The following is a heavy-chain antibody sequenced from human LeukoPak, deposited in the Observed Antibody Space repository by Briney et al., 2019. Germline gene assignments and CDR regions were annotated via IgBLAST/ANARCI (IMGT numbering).Heavy chain of an antibody. J-gene: IGHJ4*02. CDR2: IYSGGNT. CDR3: ARESRQWLVLGGVDY. Sequence: GGSLRLSCAASGFTVSSNYMSWVRQAPGKGLEWVSVIYSGGNTYYADSVKSRFTISRDNSKNTLYLQMNSLRAEDTAVHYCARESRQWLVLGGVDYWGQGTLVTVSS. D-gene: IGHD6-19*01. CDR1: GFTVSSNY. V-gene: IGHV3-66*01.